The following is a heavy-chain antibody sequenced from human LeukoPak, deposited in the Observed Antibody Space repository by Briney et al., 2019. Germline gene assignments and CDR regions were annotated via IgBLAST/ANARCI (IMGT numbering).Heavy chain of an antibody. J-gene: IGHJ4*02. CDR2: IKRDGSEK. CDR3: ARGRGSWYGVYFDY. Sequence: GGSLRLSCAASGFTFTDYWMSWVRQAPGKGLEWVANIKRDGSEKYYVDSVKGRFTISRDNAKNSLYLQMNSLRTEDSAVYYCARGRGSWYGVYFDYWGQGTLVTVSS. V-gene: IGHV3-7*01. D-gene: IGHD6-13*01. CDR1: GFTFTDYW.